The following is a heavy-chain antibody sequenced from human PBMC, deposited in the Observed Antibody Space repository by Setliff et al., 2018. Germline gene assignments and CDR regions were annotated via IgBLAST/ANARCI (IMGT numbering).Heavy chain of an antibody. CDR3: ARVAYGDYGGVDY. D-gene: IGHD4-17*01. CDR2: ISAYNGNT. V-gene: IGHV1-18*01. CDR1: GYTFINYE. J-gene: IGHJ4*02. Sequence: ASVKVSCKASGYTFINYEINWVRQATGQGLEWMGWISAYNGNTNYAQKLQGRVTMTTDTSTSTAYMELRSLRSDDTAVYYCARVAYGDYGGVDYWGQGTLVTVSS.